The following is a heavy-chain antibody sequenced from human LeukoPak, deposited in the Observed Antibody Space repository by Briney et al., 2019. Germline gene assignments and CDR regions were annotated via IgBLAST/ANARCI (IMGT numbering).Heavy chain of an antibody. V-gene: IGHV4-39*07. D-gene: IGHD5/OR15-5a*01. CDR3: AREGVRSTYYYYMDV. J-gene: IGHJ6*03. CDR1: GGSISSSSYY. Sequence: NPSETLSLTCTVSGGSISSSSYYWGWIRQPPGKGLEWIGSIYYSGSTNYNPSLKSRVTISVDTSKNQFSLKLSSVTAADTAVYYCAREGVRSTYYYYMDVWGKGTTVTVSS. CDR2: IYYSGST.